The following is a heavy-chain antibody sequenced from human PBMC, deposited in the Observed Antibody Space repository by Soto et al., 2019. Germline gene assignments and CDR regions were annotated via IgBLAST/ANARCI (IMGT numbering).Heavy chain of an antibody. CDR1: GYTFTSYA. CDR3: ARDGAGDELLDY. D-gene: IGHD2-15*01. Sequence: ASVKVSCKASGYTFTSYAMHWVRQAPGQRLEWMGWINAGNGNTKYSQKFQGRVTITRDTSASTAYMELSSLRSEDTAVYYCARDGAGDELLDYWGQGTLVTVSS. V-gene: IGHV1-3*01. CDR2: INAGNGNT. J-gene: IGHJ4*02.